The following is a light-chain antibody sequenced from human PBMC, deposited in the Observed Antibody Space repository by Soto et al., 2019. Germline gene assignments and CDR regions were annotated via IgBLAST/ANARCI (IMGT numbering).Light chain of an antibody. Sequence: EDGLTMSPGTLSLSPGERATLSCRSSQTVYNGFLAWYQQKPGQAPRLLIYGASSRATGIPDRFSGSGSGTDFTLTISSLEPEDFAVYYCQEYVISLRRFGQGGKVAIK. CDR1: QTVYNGF. CDR2: GAS. J-gene: IGKJ1*01. V-gene: IGKV3-20*01. CDR3: QEYVISLRR.